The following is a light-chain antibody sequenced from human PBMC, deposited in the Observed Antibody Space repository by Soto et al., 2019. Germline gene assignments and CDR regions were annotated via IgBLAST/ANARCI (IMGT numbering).Light chain of an antibody. CDR3: QAWDSGTVV. CDR2: QNN. Sequence: SYELTQPPSVSVSPGQTASITCFGNKLGGKYACWYQQKPGQFPVLVIYQNNRRPSDIPERFSGSNSGNTAALTISGTQAMDEADYYCQAWDSGTVVFGGGTKVTVL. CDR1: KLGGKY. J-gene: IGLJ3*02. V-gene: IGLV3-1*01.